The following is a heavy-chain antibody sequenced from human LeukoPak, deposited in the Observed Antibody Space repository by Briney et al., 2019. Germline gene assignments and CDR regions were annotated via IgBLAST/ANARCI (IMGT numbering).Heavy chain of an antibody. J-gene: IGHJ4*02. V-gene: IGHV3-23*01. Sequence: GGSLRLSCAASGFTFSSYGMSWVRQAPGKGLEWVSAISGSGGSTYYADSVKGRFTISRDNSKNTLYLQMNSLRAEDTAVYYCAKAQTTVVTRSLDYWGQGTLVTVSS. CDR2: ISGSGGST. CDR1: GFTFSSYG. D-gene: IGHD4-23*01. CDR3: AKAQTTVVTRSLDY.